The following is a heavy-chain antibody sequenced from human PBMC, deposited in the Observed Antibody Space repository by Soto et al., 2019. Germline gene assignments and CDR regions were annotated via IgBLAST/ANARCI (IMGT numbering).Heavy chain of an antibody. J-gene: IGHJ4*02. V-gene: IGHV2-5*02. CDR1: GFSLSTGGAG. D-gene: IGHD3-10*01. CDR2: ICWDDDK. CDR3: AHRQPGVWRFDPVFDF. Sequence: SGPMLVNPTQTLTLTCTFSGFSLSTGGAGVAWIRQPPGKALEWLAVICWDDDKRYSPSLESRLTITKDTSKNQVVLTMTNMDPVDTATYYCAHRQPGVWRFDPVFDFWGQGTLVTVSS.